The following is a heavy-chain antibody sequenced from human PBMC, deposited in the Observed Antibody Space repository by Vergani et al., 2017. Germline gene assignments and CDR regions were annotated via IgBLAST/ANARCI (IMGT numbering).Heavy chain of an antibody. J-gene: IGHJ6*02. CDR2: INHSGST. D-gene: IGHD6-13*01. CDR1: GGSFSGYY. V-gene: IGHV4-34*01. Sequence: QVQLQQWGAGLLKPSETLSLTCAVYGGSFSGYYWSWIRQPPGKGLEWIGEINHSGSTNYNPSLKSRVTISVDTSKNQFSLKLSSVTAADTAVYYCARSKQQQVGGMDVWGQGTTVTVSS. CDR3: ARSKQQQVGGMDV.